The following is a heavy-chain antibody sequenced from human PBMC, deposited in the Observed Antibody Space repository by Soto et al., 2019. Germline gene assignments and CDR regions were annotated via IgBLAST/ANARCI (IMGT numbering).Heavy chain of an antibody. CDR1: GFTFSSYD. D-gene: IGHD2-21*01. CDR3: ARDTDKYSPDAYYYGMDV. V-gene: IGHV3-13*01. Sequence: PGGSLRLSCAASGFTFSSYDMHWVRQATGKGLEWVSAIGTAGDTYYPGSVKGRFTISRENAKNSLYLQMNSLRAEDTAVYYCARDTDKYSPDAYYYGMDVWGQGTTVTVSS. CDR2: IGTAGDT. J-gene: IGHJ6*02.